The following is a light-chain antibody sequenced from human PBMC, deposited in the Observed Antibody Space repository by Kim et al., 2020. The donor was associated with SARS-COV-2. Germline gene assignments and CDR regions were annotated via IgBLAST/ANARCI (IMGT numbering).Light chain of an antibody. J-gene: IGKJ2*01. Sequence: LSPGERASLSCRASQSVSNNYLAWFQQKPGQAPRLLIHGASSRDTGIPDRFSGSGSGTDFTLTISRLEPEDFAVYYCQQYGSSPYTFGQGTKLEI. CDR3: QQYGSSPYT. V-gene: IGKV3-20*01. CDR2: GAS. CDR1: QSVSNNY.